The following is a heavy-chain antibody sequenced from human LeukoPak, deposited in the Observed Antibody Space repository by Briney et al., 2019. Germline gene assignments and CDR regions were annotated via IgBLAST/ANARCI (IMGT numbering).Heavy chain of an antibody. V-gene: IGHV1-8*01. CDR3: ARGRVDSGWFEELSYEGNYYFDY. J-gene: IGHJ4*02. Sequence: GASVKVSCKASGYTFTSYDINWVRQATGQGLEWMGWMNPNSGNTGYAQKFQGRVTMTRNTSISTAYMELSSLRSEDTAVYYCARGRVDSGWFEELSYEGNYYFDYWGQGTLVTVSS. D-gene: IGHD3-10*01. CDR2: MNPNSGNT. CDR1: GYTFTSYD.